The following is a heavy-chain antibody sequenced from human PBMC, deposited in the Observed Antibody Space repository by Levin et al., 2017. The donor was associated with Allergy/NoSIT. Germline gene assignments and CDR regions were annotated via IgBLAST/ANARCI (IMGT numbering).Heavy chain of an antibody. CDR3: AKHGMYSSSSNFDY. Sequence: GESLKISCAASGFTFSSYAMSWVRQAPGKGLEWVSAISGSGGSTYYADSVKGRFTISRDNSKNTLYLQMNSLRAEDTAVYYCAKHGMYSSSSNFDYWGQGTLVTVSS. CDR1: GFTFSSYA. J-gene: IGHJ4*02. CDR2: ISGSGGST. V-gene: IGHV3-23*01. D-gene: IGHD6-6*01.